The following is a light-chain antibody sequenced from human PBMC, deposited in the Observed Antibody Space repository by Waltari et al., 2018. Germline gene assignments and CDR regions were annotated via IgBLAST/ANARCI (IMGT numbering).Light chain of an antibody. CDR3: QAWDSNVAV. V-gene: IGLV3-1*01. CDR1: KLGDKY. CDR2: QDN. Sequence: SFELIQTPSESVSPGQPASVSCSGAKLGDKYVYWYQQKPGQSPMLGMFQDNKRPSGIPERFSGSNSGNTATLTISETQAIDEADYYCQAWDSNVAVFGRGTKVTVL. J-gene: IGLJ3*02.